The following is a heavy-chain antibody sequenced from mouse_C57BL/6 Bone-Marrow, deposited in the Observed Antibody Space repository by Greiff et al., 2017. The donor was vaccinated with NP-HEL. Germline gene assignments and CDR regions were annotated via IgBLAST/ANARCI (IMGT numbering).Heavy chain of an antibody. CDR3: ARWGYYVKGAMDY. Sequence: QVQLQQSGAELARPGASVKMSCKASGYTFTSYTMHWVKQRPGQGLAWIGNINPSSGYTKYNQKFKDKATLTADKSSSTAYMQLSSLTSEDSAVYYCARWGYYVKGAMDYWGQGTSVTVSS. CDR1: GYTFTSYT. D-gene: IGHD1-1*01. V-gene: IGHV1-4*01. CDR2: INPSSGYT. J-gene: IGHJ4*01.